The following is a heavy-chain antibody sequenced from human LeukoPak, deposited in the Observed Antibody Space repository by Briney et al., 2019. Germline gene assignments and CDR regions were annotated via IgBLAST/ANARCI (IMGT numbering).Heavy chain of an antibody. D-gene: IGHD3-22*01. Sequence: SETLSLTCAVYGGSFSGYYWSWIRQPPGKGLEWIGEIKHSGSTNYNPSLKSRVTISVDTSKNPFSLKLSSVTAADTAVYYCARDGGGSGYPYYYYYGMDVWGQGTTVTVSS. CDR3: ARDGGGSGYPYYYYYGMDV. CDR2: IKHSGST. CDR1: GGSFSGYY. V-gene: IGHV4-34*01. J-gene: IGHJ6*02.